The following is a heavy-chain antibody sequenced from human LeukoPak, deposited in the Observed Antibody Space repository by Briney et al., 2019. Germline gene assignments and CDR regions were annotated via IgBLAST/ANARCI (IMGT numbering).Heavy chain of an antibody. J-gene: IGHJ4*02. V-gene: IGHV1-2*02. Sequence: ASVKVSCKASGYSFTAYYMHWVRQAPGQGLEWMGWINPNSGGTNYAQKFQGRVTMTRDTSISTAYMELSRLRSDDTAVYHCARDRSPAPGRSYGRGHFDYWGQGTLVTVSS. CDR2: INPNSGGT. CDR3: ARDRSPAPGRSYGRGHFDY. CDR1: GYSFTAYY. D-gene: IGHD5-18*01.